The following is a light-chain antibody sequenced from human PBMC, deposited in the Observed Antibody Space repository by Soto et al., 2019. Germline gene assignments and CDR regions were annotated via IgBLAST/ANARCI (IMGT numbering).Light chain of an antibody. Sequence: QSVLTQPPSASGTPGQRVTISCSGSSSNIARYNVNWYQQLPGTAPNLIYNNNQRPSGVPDRFSGSKSGTSASLAISGLQSEDEADYYCAAWDDSLNGYVFGAETKVTVL. CDR1: SSNIARYN. J-gene: IGLJ1*01. CDR2: NNN. V-gene: IGLV1-44*01. CDR3: AAWDDSLNGYV.